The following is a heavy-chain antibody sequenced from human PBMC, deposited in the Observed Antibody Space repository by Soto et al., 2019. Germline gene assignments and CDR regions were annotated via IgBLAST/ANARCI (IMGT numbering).Heavy chain of an antibody. J-gene: IGHJ5*01. V-gene: IGHV6-1*01. Sequence: PSQTLSLTCAISGDSVSSSSVTWNWIRQSPSRGLELLGRTYYRSKWYNDYAESVKSRITINPDTSKNQFSLHLNSVTPEDTAVYYCVRLIGNSWLDFWGQGTLVTSPQ. D-gene: IGHD1-26*01. CDR2: TYYRSKWYN. CDR1: GDSVSSSSVT. CDR3: VRLIGNSWLDF.